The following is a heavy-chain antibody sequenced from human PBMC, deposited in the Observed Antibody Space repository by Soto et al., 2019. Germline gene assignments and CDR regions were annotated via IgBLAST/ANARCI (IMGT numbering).Heavy chain of an antibody. CDR1: GFTFSSYT. D-gene: IGHD3-10*01. CDR3: AREIPSRGAGWFDP. J-gene: IGHJ5*02. Sequence: PGGSLRLSCAASGFTFSSYTMNWVRQAPGKGLEWVSYISSSSRTIYYADSVKGRFTISRDNAKNSLYLQMNSLRDEDTAVYYCAREIPSRGAGWFDPWGQGTLVTVSS. V-gene: IGHV3-48*02. CDR2: ISSSSRTI.